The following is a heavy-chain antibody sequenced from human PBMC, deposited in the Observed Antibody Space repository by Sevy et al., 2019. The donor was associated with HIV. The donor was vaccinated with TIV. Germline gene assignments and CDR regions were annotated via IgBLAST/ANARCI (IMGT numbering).Heavy chain of an antibody. CDR3: ARVQRGGVPDY. J-gene: IGHJ4*02. CDR2: INPESGDT. Sequence: ASVKVSCTSSGYTFTDHYLHWVRQAPGQGLEWMGWINPESGDTKYREKFQARVTMTRDTSISTAYMDLNTLRSDDTAVYFCARVQRGGVPDYWGQRTLVTVSS. V-gene: IGHV1-2*02. CDR1: GYTFTDHY. D-gene: IGHD3-10*01.